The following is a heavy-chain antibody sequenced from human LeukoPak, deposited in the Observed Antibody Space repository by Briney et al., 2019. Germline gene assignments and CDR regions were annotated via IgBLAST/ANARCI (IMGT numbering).Heavy chain of an antibody. V-gene: IGHV3-53*05. CDR3: AKDFTVSHYYYYGMDV. J-gene: IGHJ6*02. Sequence: GGSLRLSCAASGFTVSSNYMSWVRQAPGKGLEWVSVIYSGGSTYYADSVKGRFTISSDNSKNTLYLQMNSLRAEDTAVYYCAKDFTVSHYYYYGMDVWGQGTTVTVSS. CDR2: IYSGGST. CDR1: GFTVSSNY. D-gene: IGHD4-17*01.